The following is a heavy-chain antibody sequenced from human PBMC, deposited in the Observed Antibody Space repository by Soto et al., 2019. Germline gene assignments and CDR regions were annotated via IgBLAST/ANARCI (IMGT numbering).Heavy chain of an antibody. V-gene: IGHV3-30*03. CDR1: GFTFSNYG. CDR3: ARSFGVAAAGPFDY. D-gene: IGHD6-13*01. CDR2: ISYDGSNQ. Sequence: GGSLRLSCAASGFTFSNYGMHWVRQAPGKGLEWVGVISYDGSNQYYADSVEGRITISRDNSKNTLYLQVNSLRAEDTAVYYCARSFGVAAAGPFDYWGQGTLVTVSS. J-gene: IGHJ4*02.